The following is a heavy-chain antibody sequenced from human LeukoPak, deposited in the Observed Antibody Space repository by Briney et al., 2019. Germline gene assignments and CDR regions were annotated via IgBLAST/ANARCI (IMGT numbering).Heavy chain of an antibody. CDR1: GYSFSYYW. J-gene: IGHJ4*02. V-gene: IGHV5-51*01. CDR2: IYPGDSDS. Sequence: GESLKISCKGSGYSFSYYWIAWVRQMPGKGLEWMGIIYPGDSDSRYSPALQGQVTISVDKSTTTAYLQWSSLKASDTAMYYCARQDGGGIYFFDYWGQGTLVTVSS. D-gene: IGHD5-12*01. CDR3: ARQDGGGIYFFDY.